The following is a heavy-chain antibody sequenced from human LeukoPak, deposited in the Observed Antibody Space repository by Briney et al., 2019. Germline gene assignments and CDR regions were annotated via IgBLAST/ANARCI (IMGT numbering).Heavy chain of an antibody. J-gene: IGHJ4*02. D-gene: IGHD3-22*01. CDR1: GFTFSSYG. V-gene: IGHV3-23*01. CDR3: ARAAYDSSGYLTL. Sequence: PGGSLRLSCAASGFTFSSYGMSWVRQAPGKGLEWVSAIGGRDGSTYYADSVKGRFTISRDNSKNTLFLQMNSLRAEDTAMYYCARAAYDSSGYLTLWGQGTLVTVSS. CDR2: IGGRDGST.